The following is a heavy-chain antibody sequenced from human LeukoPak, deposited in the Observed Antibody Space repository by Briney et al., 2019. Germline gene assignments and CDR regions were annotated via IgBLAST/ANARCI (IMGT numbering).Heavy chain of an antibody. CDR3: ARASPITLAGLDY. CDR2: IYTSGSA. Sequence: TSETLSLTXTVSGGSIGSYSWSWIRQPAGKGLEWIGRIYTSGSANYNPSLKSRVTMSVDTSKNQFSLKLSSVTAADTAVYYCARASPITLAGLDYWGQGTLVTVSS. D-gene: IGHD6-19*01. CDR1: GGSIGSYS. J-gene: IGHJ4*02. V-gene: IGHV4-4*07.